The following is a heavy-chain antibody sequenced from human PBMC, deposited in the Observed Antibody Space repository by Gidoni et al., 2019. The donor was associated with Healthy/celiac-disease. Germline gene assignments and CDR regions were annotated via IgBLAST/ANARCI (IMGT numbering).Heavy chain of an antibody. Sequence: QVQLVQSGAEVKKPGASVKVSCKASGYTFTSYYKHWVRQAPGQGLEWMGIINPSGGSTSYAQKFQGRVTMTRDTSTSTVYMELSSLRSEDTAVYYCARGAYCSSTSCSHYYYYGMDVWGQGTTVTVSS. CDR1: GYTFTSYY. J-gene: IGHJ6*02. CDR2: INPSGGST. V-gene: IGHV1-46*01. CDR3: ARGAYCSSTSCSHYYYYGMDV. D-gene: IGHD2-2*01.